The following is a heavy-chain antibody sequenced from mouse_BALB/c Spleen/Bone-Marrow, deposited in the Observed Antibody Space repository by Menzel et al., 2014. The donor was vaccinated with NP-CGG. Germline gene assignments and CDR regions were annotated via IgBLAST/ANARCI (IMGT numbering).Heavy chain of an antibody. J-gene: IGHJ2*01. CDR1: GYSFTGYN. CDR3: ARSYNSFDF. V-gene: IGHV1-39*01. CDR2: VDPYYGAT. Sequence: EVKLQESGPELEKPGASVKISCKASGYSFTGYNMNWVKQYNGQSLEWIGNVDPYYGATTYNQKFEGKATLTVDKSSSTAYMQLERLTSEDSAVYYCARSYNSFDFWGQGTTLTVSS.